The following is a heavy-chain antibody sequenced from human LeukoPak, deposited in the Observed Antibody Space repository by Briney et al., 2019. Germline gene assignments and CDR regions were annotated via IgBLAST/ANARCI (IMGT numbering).Heavy chain of an antibody. V-gene: IGHV3-64*01. CDR3: ARGSGAYYYDSSGYCPY. CDR1: GFTFSSYA. CDR2: ISSNGGST. D-gene: IGHD3-22*01. Sequence: PGGSLRLSCAASGFTFSSYAMHWVRQAPGKGLEYVSAISSNGGSTYYANSVKGRFTISRDNSKNTLYLQMGSLRAEDTAVYYCARGSGAYYYDSSGYCPYWGQGTLVTVSS. J-gene: IGHJ4*02.